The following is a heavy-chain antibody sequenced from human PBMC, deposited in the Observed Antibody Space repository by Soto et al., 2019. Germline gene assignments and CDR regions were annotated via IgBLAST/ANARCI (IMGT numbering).Heavy chain of an antibody. V-gene: IGHV4-39*01. CDR3: ATSQKGYNWNYFDH. J-gene: IGHJ4*02. CDR1: GASISGSYYY. CDR2: VFYTGFT. D-gene: IGHD1-20*01. Sequence: SETLSLTCAVSGASISGSYYYWAWLRQSPGKGPEWIGSVFYTGFTSYNPSLESRVSVSVDTSKSQFSLKLSAVTAADTAVYYCATSQKGYNWNYFDHWGQGALVTV.